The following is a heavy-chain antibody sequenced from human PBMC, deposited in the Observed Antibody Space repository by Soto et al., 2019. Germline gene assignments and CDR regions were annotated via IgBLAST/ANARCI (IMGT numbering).Heavy chain of an antibody. D-gene: IGHD1-26*01. CDR2: ISGSGGST. CDR3: AKGGPSGSYYYYYAMDV. V-gene: IGHV3-23*01. CDR1: GFTFSSYA. J-gene: IGHJ6*02. Sequence: ESGGGLVQPGGSLRLSCAASGFTFSSYAMSWVRQAPGKGLEWVSAISGSGGSTYYADSVKGRFTISRDNSKNTLYLQMNSLRAEDTAEYYCAKGGPSGSYYYYYAMDVWGQGTTVTVSS.